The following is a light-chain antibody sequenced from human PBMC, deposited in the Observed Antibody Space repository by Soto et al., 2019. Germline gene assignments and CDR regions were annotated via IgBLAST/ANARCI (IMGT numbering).Light chain of an antibody. V-gene: IGLV1-40*01. J-gene: IGLJ1*01. CDR2: ANI. Sequence: SVLAQPPSVSGAPGQRVTISCTGSSSNIGANYDVHWYQQLPGTTPKLLIYANIYRPSGVPDRFSGSKSGTSASLAITGLQAEDEADYYCQSYDSSLSGYVFGTGTKVTVL. CDR1: SSNIGANYD. CDR3: QSYDSSLSGYV.